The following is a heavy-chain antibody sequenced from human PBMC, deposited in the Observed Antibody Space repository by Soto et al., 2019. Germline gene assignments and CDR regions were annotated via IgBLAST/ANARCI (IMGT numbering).Heavy chain of an antibody. Sequence: GKGLEWVGRIRSKANNYATVYAASVKGRFTISRDDSKNTAYLQMTSLKTEDTAVYYFTCPTTGRDRALVNGMAVRV. V-gene: IGHV3-73*01. D-gene: IGHD1-1*01. J-gene: IGHJ6*02. CDR3: TCPTTGRDRALVNGMAV. CDR2: IRSKANNYAT.